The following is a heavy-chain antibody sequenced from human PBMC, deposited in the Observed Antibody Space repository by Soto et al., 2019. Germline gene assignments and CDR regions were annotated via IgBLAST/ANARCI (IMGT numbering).Heavy chain of an antibody. CDR2: IYYSGST. V-gene: IGHV4-39*01. D-gene: IGHD6-19*01. J-gene: IGHJ4*02. Sequence: SETLSLTCTVSGGSISSSSYYWGWIRQPPGKGLEWIGSIYYSGSTYYNPSLKSRVTISVDTSKNQFSLKLSSVTAADTAVYYCARSYSSGWQRVDYWGQGTLVTVSS. CDR1: GGSISSSSYY. CDR3: ARSYSSGWQRVDY.